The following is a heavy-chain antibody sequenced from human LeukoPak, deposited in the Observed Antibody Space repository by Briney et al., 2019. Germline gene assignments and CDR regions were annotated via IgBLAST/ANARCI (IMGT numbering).Heavy chain of an antibody. J-gene: IGHJ2*01. CDR1: GYTFTGHY. V-gene: IGHV1-2*02. Sequence: ASVKVSCKASGYTFTGHYMHWVRQAPGQGLEWMGWINPNSGGTNYAQKFQGRVTMTRDTSISTAYMELSRLRSDDTAVYYCARVRSITGGYQRYFDLWGRGTQVTVSS. D-gene: IGHD3-22*01. CDR3: ARVRSITGGYQRYFDL. CDR2: INPNSGGT.